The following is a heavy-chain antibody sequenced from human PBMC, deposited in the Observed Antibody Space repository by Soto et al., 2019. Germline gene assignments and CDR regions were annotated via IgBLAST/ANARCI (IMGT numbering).Heavy chain of an antibody. J-gene: IGHJ6*03. CDR1: GFTFSSYG. Sequence: QVQLVESGGGVVQPGRSLRLSCAASGFTFSSYGMHWVRQAPGKGLERVAVIWYDGSNKYYADSVKGRFTISRDNSKNTLYLQMNSLRAEATAVYYCARALNAGITMVRGARGYYYMDVWGKGTTVTVSS. CDR3: ARALNAGITMVRGARGYYYMDV. V-gene: IGHV3-33*01. CDR2: IWYDGSNK. D-gene: IGHD3-10*01.